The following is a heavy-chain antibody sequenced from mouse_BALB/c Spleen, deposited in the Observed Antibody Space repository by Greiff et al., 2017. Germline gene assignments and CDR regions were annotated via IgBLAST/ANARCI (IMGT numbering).Heavy chain of an antibody. CDR3: ARGRTNDGSRGNYFDY. V-gene: IGHV5-6-3*01. CDR2: ITSNGGST. D-gene: IGHD1-1*01. Sequence: EVQGVESGGGLVQPGGSLKLSCAASGFTFSSYGMSWVRQTPDKRLELVATITSNGGSTYYPDSVKGRFTISRDNAKNPLYLKMSSPKSEGTAMYYGARGRTNDGSRGNYFDYWGQGTTLTVSS. J-gene: IGHJ2*01. CDR1: GFTFSSYG.